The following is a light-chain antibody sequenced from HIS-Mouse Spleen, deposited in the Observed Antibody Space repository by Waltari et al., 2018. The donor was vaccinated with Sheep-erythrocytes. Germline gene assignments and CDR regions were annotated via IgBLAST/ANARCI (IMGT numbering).Light chain of an antibody. V-gene: IGKV1-39*01. CDR1: QSISSY. CDR3: QQSYSTPPLT. CDR2: AAS. J-gene: IGKJ4*01. Sequence: DIQMTQSPSSLSASVGDRVTITCRESQSISSYLNWYQQKPGKSPNLLIYAASSLQSGVPSRFSGSGSGTDFTLTISSLQPEDFATYYCQQSYSTPPLTFGGGTKVEIK.